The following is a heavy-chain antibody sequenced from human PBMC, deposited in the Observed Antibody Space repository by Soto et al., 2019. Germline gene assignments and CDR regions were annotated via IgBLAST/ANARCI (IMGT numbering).Heavy chain of an antibody. CDR1: GGSISAYY. CDR2: IYDSGSP. Sequence: PSETLSLTCTISGGSISAYYWSWIRQPPGQGLEWIGYIYDSGSPYYNPSLKSRVIISADTSNNQISLKLTSATAADTAVYFCARGVGSSPPRYWGRGTLVTVSS. CDR3: ARGVGSSPPRY. V-gene: IGHV4-59*01. D-gene: IGHD1-26*01. J-gene: IGHJ4*02.